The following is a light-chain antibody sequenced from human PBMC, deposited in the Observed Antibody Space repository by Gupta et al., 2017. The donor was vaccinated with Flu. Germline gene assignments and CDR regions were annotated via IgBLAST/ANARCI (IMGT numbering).Light chain of an antibody. CDR2: TNN. V-gene: IGLV1-44*01. Sequence: QSVLTQPPSASGTPGQRVTISCSGSRSNIGINTVNWYQQLPGTAPKLLIQTNNQRPSGVPDRFSGSKSGTSASLAISGLQSEDEADYDCATWDDSLNGGVFGGGTKLTVL. J-gene: IGLJ3*02. CDR1: RSNIGINT. CDR3: ATWDDSLNGGV.